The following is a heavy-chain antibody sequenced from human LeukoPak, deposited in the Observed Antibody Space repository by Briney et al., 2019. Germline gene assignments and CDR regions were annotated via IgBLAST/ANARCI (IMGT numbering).Heavy chain of an antibody. Sequence: PGGSLRLSCEASGFSFSTYWMTWVRQAPGKGLEWVANIKKDGSEKHYVDSVRGRFTISRDNARHSLYLQMSSLRVEDTAMYYCARDSNYYDSSAYYDTFDIWGQGTMVTVSS. CDR3: ARDSNYYDSSAYYDTFDI. CDR2: IKKDGSEK. D-gene: IGHD3-22*01. J-gene: IGHJ3*02. V-gene: IGHV3-7*01. CDR1: GFSFSTYW.